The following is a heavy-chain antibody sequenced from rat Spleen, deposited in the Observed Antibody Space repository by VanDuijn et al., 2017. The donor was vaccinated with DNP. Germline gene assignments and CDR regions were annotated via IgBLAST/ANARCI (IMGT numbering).Heavy chain of an antibody. J-gene: IGHJ2*01. V-gene: IGHV5-31*01. CDR1: EITFSNYW. CDR2: IANGGGGT. Sequence: EVQLVESGGDLVQPGRSLKLSCVASEITFSNYWMTWIRQVPGKGLEWIASIANGGGGTYYPHSVRGRFTISRDDAKSTLYLQMDSLRSEDTATYYCATLSSYWGHGVMVTVSS. CDR3: ATLSSY. D-gene: IGHD3-5*01.